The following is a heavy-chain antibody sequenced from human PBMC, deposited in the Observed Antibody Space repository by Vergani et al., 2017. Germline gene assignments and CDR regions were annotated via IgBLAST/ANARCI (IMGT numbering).Heavy chain of an antibody. J-gene: IGHJ4*02. CDR3: AREYRGYKLRRXFDY. D-gene: IGHD5-24*01. CDR2: INSDGSST. CDR1: GFTFSSYW. Sequence: EVQLVESGGGLVQPGGSLRLSCAASGFTFSSYWMHWVRQAPGKGLVWVSRINSDGSSTSYADSVKGRFTISRDNAKNTLYLQMNSLRAEDTAVYYCAREYRGYKLRRXFDYWGQGTLVTVSS. V-gene: IGHV3-74*01.